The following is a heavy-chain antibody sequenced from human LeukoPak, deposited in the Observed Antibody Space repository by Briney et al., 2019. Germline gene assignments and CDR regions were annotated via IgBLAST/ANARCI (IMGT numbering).Heavy chain of an antibody. CDR2: INPKNGGK. V-gene: IGHV1-2*02. Sequence: SVKVSCKASGYTFTGFGITWVRQAPGQRPEWMGGINPKNGGKNYVKKFQGRVTMTRDPSISTAYMELSTLRSDDTAVYYCSREEATSDNYWGRGTLVIVSS. CDR3: SREEATSDNY. J-gene: IGHJ4*02. CDR1: GYTFTGFG. D-gene: IGHD5-24*01.